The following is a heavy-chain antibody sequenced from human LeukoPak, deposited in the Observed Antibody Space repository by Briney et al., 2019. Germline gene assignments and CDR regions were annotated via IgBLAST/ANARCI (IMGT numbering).Heavy chain of an antibody. Sequence: EASVKVSCKASGYTFTSYGISWVRQAPGQGLEWMGWISAYNGNTNYAQKLQGRVTMTTDTSTSTAYMELRSLRSDDTAVYYCAREHIVGATQPTFDPWGQGTLVTVSS. CDR1: GYTFTSYG. CDR3: AREHIVGATQPTFDP. V-gene: IGHV1-18*01. CDR2: ISAYNGNT. D-gene: IGHD1-26*01. J-gene: IGHJ5*02.